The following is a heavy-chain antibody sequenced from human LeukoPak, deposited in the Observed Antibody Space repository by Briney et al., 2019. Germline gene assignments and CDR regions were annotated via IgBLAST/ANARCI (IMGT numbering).Heavy chain of an antibody. Sequence: GASVKVSCKSSGYTFTSYDINWVRQAPGQGLEWMRWMNANRGNTGFAQKFQGRVTMTRDTSISTAYLELSSLRSEDTPVYYCARSGGYHPLDYWGQGTLVTVSS. CDR2: MNANRGNT. CDR1: GYTFTSYD. V-gene: IGHV1-8*01. D-gene: IGHD5-12*01. CDR3: ARSGGYHPLDY. J-gene: IGHJ4*02.